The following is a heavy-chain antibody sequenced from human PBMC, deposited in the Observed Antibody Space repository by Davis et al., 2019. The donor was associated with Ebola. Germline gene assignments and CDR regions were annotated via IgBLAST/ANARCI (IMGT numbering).Heavy chain of an antibody. CDR2: INPNSGGT. V-gene: IGHV1-2*06. CDR1: GYTFTGYY. J-gene: IGHJ6*04. Sequence: ASVKVSCKASGYTFTGYYMHWVRQAPGQGLEWMGRINPNSGGTNYAQKFQGRVTMTRDTSISTAYMELSRLRSDDTAVYYCAREGGNRYYYYGMDVRGKGTAVTVPA. CDR3: AREGGNRYYYYGMDV. D-gene: IGHD4-23*01.